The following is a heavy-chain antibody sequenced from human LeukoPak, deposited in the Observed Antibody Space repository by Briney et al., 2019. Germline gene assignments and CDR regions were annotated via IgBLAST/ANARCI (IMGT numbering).Heavy chain of an antibody. Sequence: GGSLRLSCAASGFTFSSYGMHWVRQAPGKGLEWVAVISYDGSNKYYADSVKGRFTISRDNSKNTLYLQMNSLRAEDTAVYYCARGIAAASERALDMWGQGTMITVSS. CDR2: ISYDGSNK. CDR1: GFTFSSYG. D-gene: IGHD6-13*01. CDR3: ARGIAAASERALDM. V-gene: IGHV3-30*03. J-gene: IGHJ3*02.